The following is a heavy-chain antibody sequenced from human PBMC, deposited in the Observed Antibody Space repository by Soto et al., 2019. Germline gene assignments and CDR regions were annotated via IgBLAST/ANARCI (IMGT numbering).Heavy chain of an antibody. Sequence: GASVKVSCKASGGTFSSYTISWVRQAPGQGLEWMGRIIPILGIANYAQKFQGRVTITADKSTSTAYMELSSLRSEDTAVYYCARAPSVGDSSSWYGWHNYYYFDYWGQGTLVTVSS. J-gene: IGHJ4*02. D-gene: IGHD6-13*01. CDR2: IIPILGIA. CDR3: ARAPSVGDSSSWYGWHNYYYFDY. V-gene: IGHV1-69*02. CDR1: GGTFSSYT.